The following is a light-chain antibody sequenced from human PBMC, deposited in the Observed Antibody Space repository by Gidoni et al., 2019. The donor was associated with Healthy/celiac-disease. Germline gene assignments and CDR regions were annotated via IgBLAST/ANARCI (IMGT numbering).Light chain of an antibody. CDR1: QSVSSY. CDR2: DAS. Sequence: EIVLTQSPASLSLSPGERATLSCRASQSVSSYLAWYQQKPGQAPRLLIYDASKRATGIPATFTGSGSGTDFTLTISSLEPEDSAIYYCQLRNNWPPIFTFGPXTKVEI. J-gene: IGKJ3*01. V-gene: IGKV3-11*01. CDR3: QLRNNWPPIFT.